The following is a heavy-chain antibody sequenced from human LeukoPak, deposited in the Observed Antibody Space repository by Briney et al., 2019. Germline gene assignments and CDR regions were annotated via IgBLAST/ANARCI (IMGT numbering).Heavy chain of an antibody. CDR1: GFTFSGSA. J-gene: IGHJ4*02. CDR2: IRSKANGYAT. D-gene: IGHD2-21*02. Sequence: TGGFLRLSCAASGFTFSGSAMHWVRQASGKGLEWVGRIRSKANGYATSYAASVKGRFTISRDDSKNTAYLQMNSLKTGDTAVYYCTSCGGDCYSGFDYWGQGTLVTVSS. CDR3: TSCGGDCYSGFDY. V-gene: IGHV3-73*01.